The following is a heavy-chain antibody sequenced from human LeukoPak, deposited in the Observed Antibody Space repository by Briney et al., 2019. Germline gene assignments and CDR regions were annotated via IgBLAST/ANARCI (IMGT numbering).Heavy chain of an antibody. D-gene: IGHD6-19*01. J-gene: IGHJ4*02. V-gene: IGHV3-11*01. CDR1: GFTFSDYY. CDR2: ISSSGSTI. CDR3: ASDVAGSDFDY. Sequence: GGSLRLSCAASGFTFSDYYMSWMRQAPGKGLEWVSYISSSGSTIYYADSVKGRFTISRDNAKNSLYLQMNSLRAEDTAVYYCASDVAGSDFDYWGQGTLVTVSS.